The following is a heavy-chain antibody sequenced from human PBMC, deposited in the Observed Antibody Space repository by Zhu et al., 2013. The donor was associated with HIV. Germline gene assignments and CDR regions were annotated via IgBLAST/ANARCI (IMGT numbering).Heavy chain of an antibody. D-gene: IGHD3-10*01. V-gene: IGHV4-39*07. J-gene: IGHJ4*02. CDR2: IYYSGST. CDR3: ARDWRPSRGDPLFDY. CDR1: GGSISSSSYY. Sequence: QVQLQESGPGLVKPSETLSLTCTVSGGSISSSSYYWGWIRQPPGKGLEWIGSIYYSGSTYYNPSLKSRVTTSLDTSKNQFSLKLSSVTAAGTAVYYCARDWRPSRGDPLFDYWGQGTLVTVSS.